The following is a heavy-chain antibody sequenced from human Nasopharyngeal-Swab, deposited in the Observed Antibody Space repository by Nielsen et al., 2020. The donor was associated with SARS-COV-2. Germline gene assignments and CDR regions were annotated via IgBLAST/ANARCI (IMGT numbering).Heavy chain of an antibody. CDR1: GFNFHDYV. V-gene: IGHV3-9*01. J-gene: IGHJ4*02. Sequence: SLKISCTASGFNFHDYVMHWVRQAPGKGLEWVSSVSWNSGNIGYADSVKGRFTISRDNAKNSLYLQMHSLRADDTALYYCARDPATGALDHWGQGTLVTVSS. CDR2: VSWNSGNI. D-gene: IGHD1-26*01. CDR3: ARDPATGALDH.